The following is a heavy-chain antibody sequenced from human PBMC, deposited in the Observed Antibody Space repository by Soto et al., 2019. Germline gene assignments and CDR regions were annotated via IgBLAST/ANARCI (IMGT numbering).Heavy chain of an antibody. D-gene: IGHD3-10*01. J-gene: IGHJ4*02. V-gene: IGHV3-72*01. Sequence: EVQLVESGGGLVQPGGSLRLSCAASGFTFSDHYMDWVRQAPGKGLEWVGRSKNKADSYTTEYAASVKGRFTLSRHGTKTSLFLQMNSLKTEDTAVYYCTVWGSGNDFGAAWGQGILVTVSS. CDR2: SKNKADSYTT. CDR1: GFTFSDHY. CDR3: TVWGSGNDFGAA.